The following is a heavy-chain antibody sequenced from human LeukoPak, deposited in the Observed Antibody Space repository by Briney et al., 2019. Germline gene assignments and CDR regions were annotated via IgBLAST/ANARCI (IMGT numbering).Heavy chain of an antibody. CDR2: IYHSGST. CDR3: ARADSSSWYINWFDP. D-gene: IGHD6-13*01. CDR1: GGSISSYY. V-gene: IGHV4-59*12. J-gene: IGHJ5*02. Sequence: ASETLSLTCTVSGGSISSYYWNCIRQPPGKGLEWIGEIYHSGSTNYNPSLKSRVTISVDKSKNQFSLKLSSVTAADTAVYYCARADSSSWYINWFDPWGQGTLVTVSS.